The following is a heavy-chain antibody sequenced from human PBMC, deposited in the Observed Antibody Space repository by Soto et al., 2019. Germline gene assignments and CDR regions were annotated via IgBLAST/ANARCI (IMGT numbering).Heavy chain of an antibody. CDR3: ARDSTDPHAPGYYYYGMDV. CDR2: IYYSGST. CDR1: GGSISSYY. D-gene: IGHD4-4*01. J-gene: IGHJ6*02. Sequence: PSETLSLTCTVSGGSISSYYWSWIRQPPGKGLEWIGYIYYSGSTNYNPSLKSRVTISVDTSKNQFSLKLSSVTAADTAVYYCARDSTDPHAPGYYYYGMDVWGQGTTVTVSS. V-gene: IGHV4-59*01.